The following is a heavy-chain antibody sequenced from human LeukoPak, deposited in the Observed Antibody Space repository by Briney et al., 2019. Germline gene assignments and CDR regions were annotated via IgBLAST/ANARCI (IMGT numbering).Heavy chain of an antibody. CDR2: IYSGDT. J-gene: IGHJ4*02. CDR3: ARDPAAGLDY. D-gene: IGHD6-13*01. V-gene: IGHV3-53*01. CDR1: GFTVSSNS. Sequence: GGSLRLSCTVSGFTVSSNSMSWVRQAPGKGLEWVSFIYSGDTHYSDSVKGRFTISRDNAKNSLYLQMNSLRAEDTAVYYCARDPAAGLDYWGQGTLVTVSS.